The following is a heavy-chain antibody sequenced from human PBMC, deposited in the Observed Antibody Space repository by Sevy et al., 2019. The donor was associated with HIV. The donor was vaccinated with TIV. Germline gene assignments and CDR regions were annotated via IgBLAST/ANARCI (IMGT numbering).Heavy chain of an antibody. D-gene: IGHD3-3*01. CDR3: ARHTYYDFWSGYYSLFDY. CDR2: IDYSGST. J-gene: IGHJ4*02. CDR1: GGSISSSSYY. V-gene: IGHV4-39*01. Sequence: SETLSLTCTVSGGSISSSSYYWGWIRQPPGKGLEWIGSIDYSGSTYYNPSLKSRVTISVDTSKNQFSLKLSSVTAADTAVYYCARHTYYDFWSGYYSLFDYWGQRTLVTVSS.